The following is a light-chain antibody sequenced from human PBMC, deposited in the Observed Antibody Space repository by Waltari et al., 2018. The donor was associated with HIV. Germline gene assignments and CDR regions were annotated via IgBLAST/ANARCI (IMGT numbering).Light chain of an antibody. V-gene: IGLV3-25*03. CDR1: SLPNQY. J-gene: IGLJ3*02. CDR3: QSADSSGSSWV. CDR2: KDS. Sequence: SYELTQPPSVSVSPGQPARITCSGDSLPNQYVYWYQQRPGRAPVLVIYKDSERPSAIPERFSGSRSGTTVTLTISGVQADDEADYYCQSADSSGSSWVFGGGTKLTV.